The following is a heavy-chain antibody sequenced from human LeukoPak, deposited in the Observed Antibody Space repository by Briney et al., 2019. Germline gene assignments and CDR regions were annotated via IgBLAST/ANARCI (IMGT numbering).Heavy chain of an antibody. CDR2: ISSGGST. Sequence: GGSLRLSCAASGFTVTGNYMSWVRQAPGKGLEWVSVISSGGSTYYADSVKGRFTISRDNSKNTLYLQMNSLRAEDTAVYYCASGSGSYRTPYYYMDVWGTGTTVTVSS. D-gene: IGHD3-10*01. CDR1: GFTVTGNY. J-gene: IGHJ6*03. CDR3: ASGSGSYRTPYYYMDV. V-gene: IGHV3-53*01.